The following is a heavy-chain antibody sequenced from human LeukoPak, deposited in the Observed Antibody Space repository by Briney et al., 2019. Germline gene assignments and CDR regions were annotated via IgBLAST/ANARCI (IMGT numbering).Heavy chain of an antibody. J-gene: IGHJ5*01. V-gene: IGHV3-7*04. CDR1: GFTFSSYW. CDR3: ARDREGSSWSDF. D-gene: IGHD6-13*01. CDR2: INQDGSEK. Sequence: PGGSLRLSCATSGFTFSSYWMTWVRQTPGKGLEWVAHINQDGSEKYYVDSVKGRFTISRDNAKNSLYLQMNSLRADDTAVYFCARDREGSSWSDFWGQGTLVTVSS.